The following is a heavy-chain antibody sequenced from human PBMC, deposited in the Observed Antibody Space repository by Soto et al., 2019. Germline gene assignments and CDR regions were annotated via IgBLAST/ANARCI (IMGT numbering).Heavy chain of an antibody. Sequence: QLQLQESGPGLVKPSETLSLTCTVSGGSISSSSYYWGWIRQPPGKGLEWIGIIYYSGSTYYNPSLNSRVTISVDTSKSQFSLKLGSVTAADTAVYYCARHSAFSGGYRFDYWGQGTLVTVSS. V-gene: IGHV4-39*01. J-gene: IGHJ4*02. CDR2: IYYSGST. CDR3: ARHSAFSGGYRFDY. D-gene: IGHD2-8*02. CDR1: GGSISSSSYY.